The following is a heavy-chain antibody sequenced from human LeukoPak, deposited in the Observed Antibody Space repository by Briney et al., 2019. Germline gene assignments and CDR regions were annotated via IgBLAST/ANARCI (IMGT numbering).Heavy chain of an antibody. CDR1: GFTFDDYV. CDR3: AKGLRYFDWADY. J-gene: IGHJ4*02. Sequence: PGRSLRLSCAASGFTFDDYVMPWVRQAPGKGLEWVSTISWNTFTVRYADSVKGRFTISRDNAKNSLYLQMNSLRTEDTALYYCAKGLRYFDWADYWGQGTLVTVSS. D-gene: IGHD3-9*01. V-gene: IGHV3-9*01. CDR2: ISWNTFTV.